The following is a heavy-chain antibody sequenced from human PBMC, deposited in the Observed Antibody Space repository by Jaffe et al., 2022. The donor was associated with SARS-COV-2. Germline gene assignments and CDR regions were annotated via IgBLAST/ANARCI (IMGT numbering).Heavy chain of an antibody. CDR1: GASISGSY. J-gene: IGHJ3*02. Sequence: QVQLQESGPGLVKPSETLSLTCSVSGASISGSYWSWIRQPPGKRQEWIGYVYNSGTINYNPSLKSRVTISGDTSKNQFSLKLSSVTAADTAVYYCARYNRRSGWYVFDIWGQGTMVTVSS. CDR2: VYNSGTI. CDR3: ARYNRRSGWYVFDI. V-gene: IGHV4-59*01. D-gene: IGHD6-19*01.